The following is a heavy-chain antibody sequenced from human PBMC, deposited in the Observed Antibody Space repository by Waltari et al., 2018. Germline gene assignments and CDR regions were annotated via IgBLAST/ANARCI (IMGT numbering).Heavy chain of an antibody. D-gene: IGHD2-2*02. CDR3: AREVPVIVVGPAAIGGWFDP. CDR1: GGSISSGGYS. J-gene: IGHJ5*02. CDR2: IYPSGST. Sequence: QLQESGPGLVKPSQTLSLTCAVSGGSISSGGYSWSWIRQPPGKGLEWIGYIYPSGSTSYNPSLKSRVTISVARSKNQFSLRLSAVAAAYTAVYYCAREVPVIVVGPAAIGGWFDPWGQGTLVTVSS. V-gene: IGHV4-30-2*01.